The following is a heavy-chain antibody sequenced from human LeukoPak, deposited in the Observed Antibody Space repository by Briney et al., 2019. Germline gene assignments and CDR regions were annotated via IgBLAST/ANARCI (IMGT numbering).Heavy chain of an antibody. V-gene: IGHV3-11*01. J-gene: IGHJ4*02. CDR1: GFTFSDFY. CDR2: ISNSGLTT. D-gene: IGHD1-26*01. CDR3: ARGGSQGLTDYFDN. Sequence: GGSLRLSCAASGFTFSDFYINWIRQAPGKGLEWISYISNSGLTTHSAYADSVKGRFTISRDNAQRSVYLQMNSLRAEDTAVYYCARGGSQGLTDYFDNWGQGTLVTVSS.